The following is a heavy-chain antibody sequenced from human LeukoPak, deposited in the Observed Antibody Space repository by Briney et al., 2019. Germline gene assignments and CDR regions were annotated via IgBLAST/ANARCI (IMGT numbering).Heavy chain of an antibody. CDR2: ISAYNGNT. V-gene: IGHV1-18*01. Sequence: ASVKVSCEASGYTFTSYGISWVRQAPGQGLEWMGWISAYNGNTNYAQKLQGRVTMTTDTSTSTAYMELRSLRSDDTAVYYCARDSENTMVRGVIIGGFVYWGQGTLVTVSS. J-gene: IGHJ4*02. CDR3: ARDSENTMVRGVIIGGFVY. CDR1: GYTFTSYG. D-gene: IGHD3-10*01.